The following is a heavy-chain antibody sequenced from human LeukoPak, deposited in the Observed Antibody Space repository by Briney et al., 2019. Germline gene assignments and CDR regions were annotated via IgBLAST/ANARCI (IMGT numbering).Heavy chain of an antibody. J-gene: IGHJ6*02. D-gene: IGHD4-11*01. CDR2: INSDGSST. CDR1: GFTFSSYW. V-gene: IGHV3-74*01. CDR3: ASRPHLQYGMDV. Sequence: GGSLRLSCAASGFTFSSYWMHWARQAPGKGLVWVSRINSDGSSTSYADSVKGRFTISRDNAKNTLYLQMNSLRAEDTAVYYCASRPHLQYGMDVWGQGTTVTVSS.